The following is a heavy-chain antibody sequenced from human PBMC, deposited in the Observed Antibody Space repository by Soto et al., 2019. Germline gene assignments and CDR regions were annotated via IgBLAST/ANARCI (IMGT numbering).Heavy chain of an antibody. V-gene: IGHV3-73*01. D-gene: IGHD3-16*02. Sequence: EVQLVESGGGLVQPGGSLKLSCAASGFTFSGSAMHWVRQASGKGLEWVGRIRSTANSYATAYAASVKGRFTISRDDSKNTAFLQMSCLKTEATAVYYWTRITPDYDYSWGSYRFAYWGQGTMVTVFS. CDR3: TRITPDYDYSWGSYRFAY. J-gene: IGHJ4*02. CDR1: GFTFSGSA. CDR2: IRSTANSYAT.